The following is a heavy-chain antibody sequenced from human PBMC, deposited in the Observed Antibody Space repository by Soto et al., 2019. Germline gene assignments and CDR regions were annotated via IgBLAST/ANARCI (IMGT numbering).Heavy chain of an antibody. J-gene: IGHJ6*02. V-gene: IGHV1-18*01. CDR1: GYIFVNYG. CDR2: ISPYTGNT. D-gene: IGHD3-16*01. Sequence: QVQLVQSGDEVKKPGASVKVSCKASGYIFVNYGIAWVRQAPRQGLERMGWISPYTGNTHSASKVQGRLTMTTDTSPSTAYMDLGSLTSDDTAVYYCVMVDNYVTPTPQDVWGQGTTVTVSS. CDR3: VMVDNYVTPTPQDV.